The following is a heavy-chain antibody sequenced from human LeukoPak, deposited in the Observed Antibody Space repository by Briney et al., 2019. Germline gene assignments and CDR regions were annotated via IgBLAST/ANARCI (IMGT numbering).Heavy chain of an antibody. CDR3: ARERDGYNYGAFDI. D-gene: IGHD5-24*01. J-gene: IGHJ3*02. V-gene: IGHV4-34*01. CDR2: INHSEST. CDR1: GGSFSGYY. Sequence: SETLSLTCAVYGGSFSGYYWSWIRQPPGKGLEWIGEINHSESTNYNPSLKSRVTISVDMSKNQFSLELSSVTAADTAVYYCARERDGYNYGAFDIWGQGTMVTVSS.